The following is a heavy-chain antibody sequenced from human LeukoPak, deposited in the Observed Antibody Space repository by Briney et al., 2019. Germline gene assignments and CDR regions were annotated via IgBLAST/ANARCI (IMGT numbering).Heavy chain of an antibody. Sequence: GRSLRLSCAASGFTFSSYPMHWVRQAPGKGLEWVAVISYDGSSKYYAESVKGRFTISRDDSKNTLYLQMNRLRADDTAVYYCARDYGVSVYYQPGRNWGQGTLVTVSS. CDR2: ISYDGSSK. V-gene: IGHV3-30*04. CDR1: GFTFSSYP. J-gene: IGHJ4*02. D-gene: IGHD3-22*01. CDR3: ARDYGVSVYYQPGRN.